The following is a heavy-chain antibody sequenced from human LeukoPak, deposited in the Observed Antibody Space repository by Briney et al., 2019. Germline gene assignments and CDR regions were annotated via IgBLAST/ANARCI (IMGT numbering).Heavy chain of an antibody. V-gene: IGHV4-30-2*01. CDR1: GGSISSGGYY. D-gene: IGHD3-3*01. CDR3: ARVYTTIFGVAPSGFDP. Sequence: SETLSLTCTVSGGSISSGGYYWSWIRQPPGKGLEWIGYIYHSGSTYYNPSLKSRVTISVDRSKNQFSLKLSSVTAADTAVYYCARVYTTIFGVAPSGFDPWGQGTLVTVSS. J-gene: IGHJ5*02. CDR2: IYHSGST.